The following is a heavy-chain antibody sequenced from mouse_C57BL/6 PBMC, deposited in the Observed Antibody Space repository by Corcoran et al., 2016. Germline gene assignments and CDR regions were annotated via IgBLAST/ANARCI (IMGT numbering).Heavy chain of an antibody. CDR3: ARDWIYYGNYAMDY. D-gene: IGHD1-1*01. CDR1: GYSITSGYY. V-gene: IGHV3-6*01. J-gene: IGHJ4*01. CDR2: ISYDGSN. Sequence: DVQLQESGPDLVKPSQSLSLTCSVTGYSITSGYYWNWIRQFPGNKLEWMGYISYDGSNNYNPSLKNRISITRDTSKNQFFLKLNSVTTEDTATYYCARDWIYYGNYAMDYWGQGTSVTVSS.